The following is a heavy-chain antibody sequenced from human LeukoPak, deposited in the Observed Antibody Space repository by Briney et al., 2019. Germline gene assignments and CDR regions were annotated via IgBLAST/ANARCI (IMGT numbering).Heavy chain of an antibody. J-gene: IGHJ4*02. D-gene: IGHD5-18*01. Sequence: GGSLRLSCAASGFTFSSYAMSWVRQAPGKGLEWVSAISGSGGSTYYADSVKGRFTISRGNAKNSLYLQMNSLRAEDTAVYYCARVQGGTDTAMSAWGQGTLVTVSS. V-gene: IGHV3-23*01. CDR1: GFTFSSYA. CDR2: ISGSGGST. CDR3: ARVQGGTDTAMSA.